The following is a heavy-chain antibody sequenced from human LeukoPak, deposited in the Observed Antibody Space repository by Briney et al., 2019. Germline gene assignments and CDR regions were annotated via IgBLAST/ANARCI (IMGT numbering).Heavy chain of an antibody. D-gene: IGHD3-22*01. Sequence: GGSLRLSCAASGFTFSSYAMHWVRQAPGKGLEWVAVISYDGSNKYYADSVKGRFTISRDNSKNTRYLQMNSLRAEDTAVYYCARDHQTPPIPMIVVVMGDYYGMDVWGQGTTVTVSS. J-gene: IGHJ6*02. CDR1: GFTFSSYA. CDR3: ARDHQTPPIPMIVVVMGDYYGMDV. CDR2: ISYDGSNK. V-gene: IGHV3-30-3*01.